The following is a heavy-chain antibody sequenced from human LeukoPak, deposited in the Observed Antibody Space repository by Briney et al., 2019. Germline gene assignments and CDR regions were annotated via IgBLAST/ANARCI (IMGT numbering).Heavy chain of an antibody. CDR2: ISPNNGGT. D-gene: IGHD1-26*01. V-gene: IGHV1-2*02. Sequence: ASVKVSCKASGYTFTGQYMNWVRQAPGQGLEWMGWISPNNGGTHYAQKFQGRVTLTRDTSTNTAYMELINVQSDDRGVYYCARAGDPLTVTHDAFXVWXXXTXVTV. CDR1: GYTFTGQY. CDR3: ARAGDPLTVTHDAFXV. J-gene: IGHJ3*01.